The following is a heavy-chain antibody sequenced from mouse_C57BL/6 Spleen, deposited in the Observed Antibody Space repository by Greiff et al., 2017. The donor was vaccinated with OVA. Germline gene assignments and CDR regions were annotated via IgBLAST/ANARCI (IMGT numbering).Heavy chain of an antibody. CDR2: INPNYGTT. V-gene: IGHV1-39*01. J-gene: IGHJ2*01. Sequence: LVESGPELVKPGASVKISCKASGYSFTDYNMNWVKQSNGKSLEWIGVINPNYGTTSYNQKFKGKATLTVDQSSSTAYMQLNSLTSEDSAVYYCAREGGYYGSSYEDYWGQGTTLTVSS. CDR1: GYSFTDYN. D-gene: IGHD1-1*01. CDR3: AREGGYYGSSYEDY.